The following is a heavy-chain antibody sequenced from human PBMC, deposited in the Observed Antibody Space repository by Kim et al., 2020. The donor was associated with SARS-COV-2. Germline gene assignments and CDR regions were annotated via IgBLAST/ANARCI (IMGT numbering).Heavy chain of an antibody. D-gene: IGHD1-26*01. J-gene: IGHJ4*02. V-gene: IGHV1-69*04. CDR3: AGVGSLVGATDFDY. Sequence: GQKSQGRVTITADKSTSTAYMELSSLRSEDTAVYYCAGVGSLVGATDFDYWGQGTLVTVSS.